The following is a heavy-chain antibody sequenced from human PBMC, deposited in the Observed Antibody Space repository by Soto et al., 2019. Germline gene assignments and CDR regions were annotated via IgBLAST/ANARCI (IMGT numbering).Heavy chain of an antibody. CDR2: MNPNSGNT. CDR3: ARDHRYDSSGYYSGSGLFDY. D-gene: IGHD3-22*01. Sequence: GASVKVSCKASGYTFTSYDINWVRQATGQGLEWMGWMNPNSGNTGYAQKFQGRVTMTRNTSISTAYMELSSLRSEDTAVYYCARDHRYDSSGYYSGSGLFDYWGQGTLVT. CDR1: GYTFTSYD. J-gene: IGHJ4*02. V-gene: IGHV1-8*01.